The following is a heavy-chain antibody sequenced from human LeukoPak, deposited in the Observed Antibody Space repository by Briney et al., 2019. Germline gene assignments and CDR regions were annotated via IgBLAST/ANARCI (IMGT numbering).Heavy chain of an antibody. J-gene: IGHJ4*02. V-gene: IGHV3-23*01. CDR1: GFTFSNYA. CDR2: ISAGGGST. CDR3: AKTGHKFY. D-gene: IGHD1-14*01. Sequence: GSLRLSCAASGFTFSNYAMTWVRQAPGKGLEWVSAISAGGGSTYYADSVKGRFTISRDNSKNTLYLQMNSLRAEDTAVYYCAKTGHKFYWGQGTLVTVSS.